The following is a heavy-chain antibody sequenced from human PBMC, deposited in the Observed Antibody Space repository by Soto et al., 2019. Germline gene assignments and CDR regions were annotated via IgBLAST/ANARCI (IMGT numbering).Heavy chain of an antibody. V-gene: IGHV1-2*02. CDR2: IDPNSGGT. CDR3: ASSVCASCYMGGMDV. CDR1: GYTFTGYY. D-gene: IGHD2-2*02. Sequence: RASVKVSCKASGYTFTGYYMHWVRQAPGQGLEWMGWIDPNSGGTNYAQKFQGRVTMTRDTSISTAYMELSRLRSDDTAVYYCASSVCASCYMGGMDVWGQGTTVTVSS. J-gene: IGHJ6*02.